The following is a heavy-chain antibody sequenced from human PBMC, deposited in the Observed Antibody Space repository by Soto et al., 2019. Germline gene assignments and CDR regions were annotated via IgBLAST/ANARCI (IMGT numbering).Heavy chain of an antibody. CDR1: GFTFSSYA. CDR3: AKDLSQYGDYGVGYFDY. CDR2: ISGSGGST. V-gene: IGHV3-23*01. J-gene: IGHJ4*02. D-gene: IGHD4-17*01. Sequence: EVQLLESGGGLVQPGGSLRLSCAASGFTFSSYAMSWVRQAPGKGLEWVSAISGSGGSTYYADSVKGRFTISRDNSKNTLYLQMNSLRAEDTAVYYCAKDLSQYGDYGVGYFDYWGQGTLVTVSS.